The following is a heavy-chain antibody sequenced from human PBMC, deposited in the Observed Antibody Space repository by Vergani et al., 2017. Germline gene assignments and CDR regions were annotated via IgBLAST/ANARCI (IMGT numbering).Heavy chain of an antibody. CDR3: ARIRYYYGSGTNGMDV. J-gene: IGHJ6*02. V-gene: IGHV2-70*15. CDR2: IDWDDDK. D-gene: IGHD3-10*01. Sequence: QVTLRESGPALVKPTQTLTLTCTFSGFSLSTSGMCVSWIRQPPGKALEWLARIDWDDDKYYSTSLKTRLTISKDTSKNQVVLTMTNMDPVYTATYYCARIRYYYGSGTNGMDVWGQGTTVTVSS. CDR1: GFSLSTSGMC.